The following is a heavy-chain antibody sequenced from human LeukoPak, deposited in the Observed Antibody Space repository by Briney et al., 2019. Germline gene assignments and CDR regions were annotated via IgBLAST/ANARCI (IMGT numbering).Heavy chain of an antibody. D-gene: IGHD2-15*01. Sequence: PSETLSLTCTVSGGSISSSSYYWGWIRQPPGKGLEWIGIIYYSGNTYYNPSLKSRVTISVDTSKNQFSLKLSSVTAADTAVYYCARVRSPRNVVVVAATLGRRAFDIWGQGTMVTVSS. CDR1: GGSISSSSYY. J-gene: IGHJ3*02. CDR3: ARVRSPRNVVVVAATLGRRAFDI. CDR2: IYYSGNT. V-gene: IGHV4-39*01.